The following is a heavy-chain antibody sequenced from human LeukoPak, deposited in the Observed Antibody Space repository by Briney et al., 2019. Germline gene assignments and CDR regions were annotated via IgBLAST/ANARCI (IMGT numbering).Heavy chain of an antibody. D-gene: IGHD6-19*01. CDR3: VRQWLESFDY. Sequence: GASVKVSCKPSGYTFTRYGMSWVRQAPGQGLEWMGIINPGGGGRSNAEKFRGRLSMTADTSTSTVYMELNSLRSEDTAVYYCVRQWLESFDYWGQGTLVTVSS. CDR2: INPGGGGR. J-gene: IGHJ4*02. CDR1: GYTFTRYG. V-gene: IGHV1-46*01.